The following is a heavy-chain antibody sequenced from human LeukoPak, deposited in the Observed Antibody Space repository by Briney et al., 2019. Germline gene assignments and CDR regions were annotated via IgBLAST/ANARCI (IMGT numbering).Heavy chain of an antibody. D-gene: IGHD2-15*01. V-gene: IGHV1-2*04. Sequence: GASVKVSCKASGYTFTGYYMHWVRQAPGQGPEWMGWINPNSGGTNYAQKFQGWVTMTRDTSISTAYMELSRLRSDDTAVYYCARSRGCSGGSCFYYFDYWGQGTLVTVSS. CDR3: ARSRGCSGGSCFYYFDY. CDR1: GYTFTGYY. CDR2: INPNSGGT. J-gene: IGHJ4*02.